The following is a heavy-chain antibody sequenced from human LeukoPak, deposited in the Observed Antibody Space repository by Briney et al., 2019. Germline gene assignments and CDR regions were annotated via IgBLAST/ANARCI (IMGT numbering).Heavy chain of an antibody. CDR3: ARAGTMVRGVTHDAFDI. CDR2: IYYSRST. J-gene: IGHJ3*02. CDR1: GGSISSSSYY. D-gene: IGHD3-10*01. V-gene: IGHV4-39*07. Sequence: SETLSLTCTVSGGSISSSSYYWGWIRQPPGKGLEWIGSIYYSRSTYYNPSLKSRVTISVDTSKNQFSLKLSSVTAADTAVYYCARAGTMVRGVTHDAFDIWGQGTMVTVSS.